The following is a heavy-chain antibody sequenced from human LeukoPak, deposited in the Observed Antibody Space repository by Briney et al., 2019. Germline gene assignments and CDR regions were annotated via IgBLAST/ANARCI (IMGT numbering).Heavy chain of an antibody. D-gene: IGHD1-26*01. J-gene: IGHJ4*02. CDR3: ARVYSGTYYWDLDF. Sequence: GGSLRLSCVASGFTFSSYTMNWVRQAPGKGLVWVSRINSDGSSTTYADSVKGRFTISRDNAKNTLYLQMNSLRAEDTALYYCARVYSGTYYWDLDFWGQGTLVSVSS. CDR1: GFTFSSYT. CDR2: INSDGSST. V-gene: IGHV3-74*01.